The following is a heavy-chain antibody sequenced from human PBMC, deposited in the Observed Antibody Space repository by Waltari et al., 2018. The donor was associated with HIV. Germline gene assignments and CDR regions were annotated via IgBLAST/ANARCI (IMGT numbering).Heavy chain of an antibody. CDR3: AAAGSWLPWFDP. D-gene: IGHD1-26*01. V-gene: IGHV4-59*01. J-gene: IGHJ5*02. CDR1: GGSISSYY. Sequence: QVQLQESGPGLVKPSETLSLTCTVSGGSISSYYWSWIRQPPGKGLEWIGYIYYSGSTNYNPSLKSRVTISVDTSKNQFSLKLSSVTAADTAVYYCAAAGSWLPWFDPWGQGTLVTVSS. CDR2: IYYSGST.